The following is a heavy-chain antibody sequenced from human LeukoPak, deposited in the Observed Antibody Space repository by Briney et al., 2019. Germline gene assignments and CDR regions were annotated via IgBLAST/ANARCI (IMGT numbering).Heavy chain of an antibody. J-gene: IGHJ4*02. CDR2: SRNKANSYST. V-gene: IGHV3-72*01. CDR3: GRVLVSGENYSTDY. D-gene: IGHD2-15*01. CDR1: GFTFSDQY. Sequence: PGGSLRHSCAVSGFTFSDQYMDWVRQAPGKGLEWVGRSRNKANSYSTEYAASVKGRFTISRDNSKNSLDLQMYSLKTEDTAVYYCGRVLVSGENYSTDYWGQGTLVSVSS.